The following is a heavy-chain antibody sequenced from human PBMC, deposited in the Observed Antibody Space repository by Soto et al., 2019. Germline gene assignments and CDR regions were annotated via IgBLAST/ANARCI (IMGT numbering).Heavy chain of an antibody. Sequence: GGSLRLSCAASGFTFSSYAMSWVRQAPGKGPEWVSTIIGSGANTYYADSVKGRITISRVNSENTLYLQMNSLRAEDTVTYYCVKAGGIFSGSYFLFENWGLGTLVTVSS. D-gene: IGHD1-26*01. J-gene: IGHJ4*02. V-gene: IGHV3-23*01. CDR2: IIGSGANT. CDR1: GFTFSSYA. CDR3: VKAGGIFSGSYFLFEN.